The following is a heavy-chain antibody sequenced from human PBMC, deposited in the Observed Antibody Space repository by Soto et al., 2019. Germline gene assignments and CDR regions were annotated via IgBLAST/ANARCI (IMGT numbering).Heavy chain of an antibody. CDR2: ISNDGDYK. CDR1: EFTFSSHL. J-gene: IGHJ4*02. D-gene: IGHD1-26*01. CDR3: ARDEAFSAPYYLDY. V-gene: IGHV3-30*03. Sequence: VQLVESGGGVVQPGRSLRLSCVASEFTFSSHLMHWVRQAPGKGLEWVAFISNDGDYKNYADSVKGRFTISRDNSKDTVYLEIHSLRPEDTALYHRARDEAFSAPYYLDYWGQGTLVIVS.